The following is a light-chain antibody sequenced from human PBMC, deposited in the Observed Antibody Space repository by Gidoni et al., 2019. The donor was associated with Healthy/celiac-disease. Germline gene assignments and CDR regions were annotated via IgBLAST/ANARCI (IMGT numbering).Light chain of an antibody. Sequence: QSVLTQPPSVSAAPGQKVTIACAGSSSNIGNNYVSWYQQLPGTAPKLLIYDKNKRHSGIPDRFSGSKSGTADTLGITGLQTGDEAEYYCGTWDSSLSLWVFGGGTKMTVL. J-gene: IGLJ3*02. CDR3: GTWDSSLSLWV. V-gene: IGLV1-51*01. CDR1: SSNIGNNY. CDR2: DKN.